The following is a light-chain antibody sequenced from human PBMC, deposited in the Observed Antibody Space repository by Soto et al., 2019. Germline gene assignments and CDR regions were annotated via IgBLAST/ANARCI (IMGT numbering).Light chain of an antibody. J-gene: IGKJ1*01. CDR3: QQRSNWPRT. V-gene: IGKV3-11*01. CDR1: QSVSSY. Sequence: EIVLTQSPATLSLSPGERATLSCRASQSVSSYLAWYQQKPGQTPRLLIYDASNRATGIPARFSGSGSGTDFPPTISSLGPGDFAVYYCQQRSNWPRTFGQGTKVEIK. CDR2: DAS.